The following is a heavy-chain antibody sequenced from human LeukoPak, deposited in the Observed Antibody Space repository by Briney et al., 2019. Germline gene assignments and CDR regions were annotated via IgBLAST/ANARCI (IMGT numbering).Heavy chain of an antibody. V-gene: IGHV3-74*01. CDR3: ARDKYTSSSLDY. J-gene: IGHJ4*02. CDR2: INSDGSST. CDR1: GFTFSNYW. D-gene: IGHD6-6*01. Sequence: GGSLRLSCAASGFTFSNYWVHWVRQVPGKGLVWVSRINSDGSSTTYADSVKGRSTVSRDNAKNTLYLQMNSLGAEDTAVYFCARDKYTSSSLDYWGQGTLVTVSS.